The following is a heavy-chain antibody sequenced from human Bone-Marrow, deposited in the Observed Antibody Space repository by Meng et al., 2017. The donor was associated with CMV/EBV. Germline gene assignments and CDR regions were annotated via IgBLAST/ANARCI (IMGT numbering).Heavy chain of an antibody. Sequence: GESLKISCAASGFTFSSYWMSWVRQAPGKGLEWVANIKQDGSEKYYVDSVKGRFTISRDNAKNSLYLQMNSLRAEDTAVYYCARDLRSGLGDSGSGWVYWGQGTLVTVSS. CDR1: GFTFSSYW. CDR2: IKQDGSEK. D-gene: IGHD1-26*01. CDR3: ARDLRSGLGDSGSGWVY. V-gene: IGHV3-7*01. J-gene: IGHJ4*02.